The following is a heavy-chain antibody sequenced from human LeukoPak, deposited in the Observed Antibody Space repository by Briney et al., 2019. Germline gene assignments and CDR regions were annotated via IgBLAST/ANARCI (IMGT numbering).Heavy chain of an antibody. CDR3: AKDRMGARGIDY. D-gene: IGHD1-26*01. J-gene: IGHJ4*02. CDR1: GFTFSNYA. CDR2: VSGSGDRT. Sequence: GGSLRLSCAASGFTFSNYAMSWVRQAPGKGLEWISAVSGSGDRTYYAGSVKGRFTISRDNSKNTLYLQMNSLRAEDTAVYYCAKDRMGARGIDYWGQGTLVTVSS. V-gene: IGHV3-23*01.